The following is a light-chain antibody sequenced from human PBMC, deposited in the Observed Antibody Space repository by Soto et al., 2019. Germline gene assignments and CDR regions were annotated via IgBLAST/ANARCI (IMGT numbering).Light chain of an antibody. CDR1: QNILYSSNNKNY. V-gene: IGKV4-1*01. CDR3: QQCYSSPLT. CDR2: AAS. J-gene: IGKJ4*01. Sequence: DIVMTQSPDSLAVSLGERATIDCKSSQNILYSSNNKNYLAWYQQQPGKAPKLLIYAASSLQSGVPSRFSGSGSGTDFTLTISSLQPEDFATYYCQQCYSSPLTFGGGTKVDIK.